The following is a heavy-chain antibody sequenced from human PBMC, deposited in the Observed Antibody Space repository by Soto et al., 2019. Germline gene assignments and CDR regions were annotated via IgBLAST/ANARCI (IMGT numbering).Heavy chain of an antibody. J-gene: IGHJ4*02. CDR2: ISGSGGIT. D-gene: IGHD6-13*01. CDR3: AKDRAYSSRIPWDY. CDR1: GFTFSSYA. Sequence: EVQLLESGGGLVQPGGSLRLSCAASGFTFSSYAMSWVRQAPGKWLEWVSAISGSGGITYYADSVKGRLTISRDNSKNTLYLQMNSLRAEDTAVYYCAKDRAYSSRIPWDYWGQGTLVTVAS. V-gene: IGHV3-23*01.